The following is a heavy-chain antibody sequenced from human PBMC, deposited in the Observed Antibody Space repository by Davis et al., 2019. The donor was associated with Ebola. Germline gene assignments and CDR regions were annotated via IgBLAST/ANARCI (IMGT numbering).Heavy chain of an antibody. CDR3: ARDAGDYFDY. V-gene: IGHV1-3*01. D-gene: IGHD3-10*01. Sequence: AASVKVSCKASGYTFTTYVMHWVRQAPGQRLEWMGWINAGNGNTKYSQKFQGRVTFTRDTSATTAYMELSSLRSEDTAVYYCARDAGDYFDYWGQGTLVTVSS. CDR1: GYTFTTYV. J-gene: IGHJ4*02. CDR2: INAGNGNT.